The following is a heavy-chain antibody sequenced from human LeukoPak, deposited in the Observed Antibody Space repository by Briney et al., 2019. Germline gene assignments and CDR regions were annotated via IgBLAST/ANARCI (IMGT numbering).Heavy chain of an antibody. J-gene: IGHJ4*02. D-gene: IGHD2-21*01. CDR2: ISSTDAGT. V-gene: IGHV3-23*01. Sequence: GGSLRLSCAASGFSLSSYAMSWVRQAPGKGLEWVSAISSTDAGTYHADSVRGRFHISRDSSKNSLYLQMNSLRAEDAAVYYCAKAPVTSCRGAYCYPFDSWGQGTLVTVSS. CDR3: AKAPVTSCRGAYCYPFDS. CDR1: GFSLSSYA.